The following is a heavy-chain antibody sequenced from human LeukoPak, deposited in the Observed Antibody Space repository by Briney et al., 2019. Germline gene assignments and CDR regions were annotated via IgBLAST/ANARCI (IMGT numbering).Heavy chain of an antibody. CDR2: IYHSGST. Sequence: SQTLSLTCAVSGGSISSGGYSWSWIRQPPGKGLEWIGYIYHSGSTNYNPSLKSRVTISVDTSKNQFSLKLSSVTAADTAVYYCARVGEGYYDSSDYWGQGTLVTVSS. D-gene: IGHD3-22*01. CDR1: GGSISSGGYS. V-gene: IGHV4-30-2*01. J-gene: IGHJ4*02. CDR3: ARVGEGYYDSSDY.